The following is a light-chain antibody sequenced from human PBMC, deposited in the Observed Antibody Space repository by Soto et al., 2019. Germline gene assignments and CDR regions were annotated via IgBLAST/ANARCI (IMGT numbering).Light chain of an antibody. J-gene: IGKJ2*01. CDR3: QQYDSSPET. Sequence: EIELTQSPGTLSLSPGERATLSCRASQSVSSSYLAWHQQKPGQAPRLLIYGASSRATGIPDRFSGSGSGTDFTLTISRLEPEDFAVYYCQQYDSSPETFGQGTKLEI. V-gene: IGKV3-20*01. CDR1: QSVSSSY. CDR2: GAS.